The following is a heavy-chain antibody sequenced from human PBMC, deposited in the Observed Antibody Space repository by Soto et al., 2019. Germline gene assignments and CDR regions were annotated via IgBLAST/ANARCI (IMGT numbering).Heavy chain of an antibody. CDR2: MSAYNGNT. CDR3: ARVSGASPYLPFGAFDI. CDR1: GYTFTSYG. Sequence: ASVKVSCKASGYTFTSYGISWVRQAPGQGLEWMGWMSAYNGNTNYAQKLQGRVTMTTDTSTSTAYMELRSLRSDDTAVYYCARVSGASPYLPFGAFDIWGQGTMVTVS. V-gene: IGHV1-18*01. D-gene: IGHD2-15*01. J-gene: IGHJ3*02.